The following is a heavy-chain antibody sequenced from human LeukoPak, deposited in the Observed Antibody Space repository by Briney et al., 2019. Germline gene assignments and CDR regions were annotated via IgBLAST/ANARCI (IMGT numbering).Heavy chain of an antibody. D-gene: IGHD5-18*01. CDR1: GFTFSSYS. CDR2: ISSSSSYI. CDR3: ARAMGTAMVVFDY. J-gene: IGHJ4*02. V-gene: IGHV3-21*01. Sequence: GGSLRLSCAASGFTFSSYSMNWVRQAPGKGLEWVSSISSSSSYIYYADSVKGRFTISRDNAKNSLYLQMNSLRAEDTAVYYCARAMGTAMVVFDYWGQGTLVTVSS.